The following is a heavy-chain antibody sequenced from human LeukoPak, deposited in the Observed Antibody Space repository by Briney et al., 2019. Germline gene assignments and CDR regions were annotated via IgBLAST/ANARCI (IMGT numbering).Heavy chain of an antibody. J-gene: IGHJ4*02. CDR2: IKHDGSEK. CDR1: GFTFGSYW. Sequence: GGSLRLSCAASGFTFGSYWMSWVRQAPGKGLEWVANIKHDGSEKYYVDSVEGRFTISRDNAKNSLYLQMNSLRAEDTAVFYCARDHWGPGDYWGQGTLVTVSS. V-gene: IGHV3-7*01. CDR3: ARDHWGPGDY. D-gene: IGHD3-16*01.